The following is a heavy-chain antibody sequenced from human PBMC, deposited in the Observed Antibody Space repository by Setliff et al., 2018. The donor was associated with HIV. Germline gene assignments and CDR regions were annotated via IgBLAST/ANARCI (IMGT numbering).Heavy chain of an antibody. CDR3: ARVSKTYWYSIPRDYYHHMDV. Sequence: PSETLSLTCTVSGGSISSGSYYWNWIRQPAGKGLEWIGRIYTSGSTNYNPSLKSRVTTSVDTSKNQFSLRLSSVTAADTAVYYCARVSKTYWYSIPRDYYHHMDVWGKGTTVTVSS. CDR1: GGSISSGSYY. J-gene: IGHJ6*03. D-gene: IGHD2-8*02. V-gene: IGHV4-61*02. CDR2: IYTSGST.